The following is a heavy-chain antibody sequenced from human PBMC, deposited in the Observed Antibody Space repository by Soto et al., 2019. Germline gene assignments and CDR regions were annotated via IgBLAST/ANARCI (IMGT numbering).Heavy chain of an antibody. Sequence: GASVKVSCKVSGYTLTELSMHWVRQAPGKGLEWMGGFDPEDGETIYAQKLQGRVTMTTDTSTSTAYMELRSLRSDDTAVYYCARGLRVLELVPFDYWGQGTLVTVSS. CDR1: GYTLTELS. D-gene: IGHD1-7*01. CDR3: ARGLRVLELVPFDY. CDR2: FDPEDGET. V-gene: IGHV1-24*01. J-gene: IGHJ4*02.